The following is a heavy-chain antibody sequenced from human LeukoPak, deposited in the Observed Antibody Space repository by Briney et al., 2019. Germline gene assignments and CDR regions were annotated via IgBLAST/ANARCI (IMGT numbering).Heavy chain of an antibody. D-gene: IGHD1-26*01. J-gene: IGHJ4*02. Sequence: GESLKISCKGSGYSFTSYWIGWVRQMPGKGLEWMGIIYPGDSDTRYSPSFRGQVTISADKSISTAYLQWSSLKASDTAMYYCARWVRGVGGTQDCFNYWGQGTLVTVSS. CDR3: ARWVRGVGGTQDCFNY. CDR2: IYPGDSDT. V-gene: IGHV5-51*01. CDR1: GYSFTSYW.